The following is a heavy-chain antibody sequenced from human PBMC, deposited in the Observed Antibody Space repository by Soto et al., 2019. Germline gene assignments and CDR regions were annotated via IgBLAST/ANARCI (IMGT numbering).Heavy chain of an antibody. J-gene: IGHJ6*02. CDR3: ARQYCSSTSCYYYYYYGMDV. CDR2: IYPGDSDT. Sequence: PGESLKISCKGSGYSFTSYWIGWVRQMPGKGLEWMGIIYPGDSDTRYSPSFQGQVTISADKSISTAYLQWSSLKASDTAMYYCARQYCSSTSCYYYYYYGMDVWGQGTTVTVSS. D-gene: IGHD2-2*01. V-gene: IGHV5-51*01. CDR1: GYSFTSYW.